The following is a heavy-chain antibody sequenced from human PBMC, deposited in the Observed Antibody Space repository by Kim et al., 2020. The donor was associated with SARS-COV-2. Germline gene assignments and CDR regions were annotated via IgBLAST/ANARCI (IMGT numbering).Heavy chain of an antibody. Sequence: YAQKFQGRVTITRDTSTSTVYMELSSLRSEDTAVYYCATGLPGWEPLFDIWGQGTMVTVSS. J-gene: IGHJ3*02. V-gene: IGHV1-46*01. CDR3: ATGLPGWEPLFDI. D-gene: IGHD1-26*01.